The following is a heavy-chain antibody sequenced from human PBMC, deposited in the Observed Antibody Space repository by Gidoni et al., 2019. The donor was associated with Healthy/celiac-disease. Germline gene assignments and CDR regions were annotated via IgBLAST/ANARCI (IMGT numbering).Heavy chain of an antibody. CDR3: ARGITMVRGVIEEFDY. CDR1: GGSISSYY. D-gene: IGHD3-10*01. V-gene: IGHV4-59*08. J-gene: IGHJ4*02. CDR2: IYYSGRT. Sequence: QVQLQESGPGLVKPSETLSLTCTVSGGSISSYYWSWIRQPPGKGLEWIGYIYYSGRTNYNPSLKSRVTISVDTSKNQFSLKLSSVTAADTAVYYCARGITMVRGVIEEFDYWGQGTLVTVSS.